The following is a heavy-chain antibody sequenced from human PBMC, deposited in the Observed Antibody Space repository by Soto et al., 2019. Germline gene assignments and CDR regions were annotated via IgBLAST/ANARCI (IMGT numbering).Heavy chain of an antibody. Sequence: SETLSLTCAVYGGSFSGYYWSWIRQPPGKGLEWIGEINHSGSTNYNPSLKSRVTISVDTSKNQFSLKLSSVTAADTAVYYCARERGVLLWFGELFRFDPWGQGTLVTVSS. CDR1: GGSFSGYY. J-gene: IGHJ5*02. CDR2: INHSGST. V-gene: IGHV4-34*01. D-gene: IGHD3-10*01. CDR3: ARERGVLLWFGELFRFDP.